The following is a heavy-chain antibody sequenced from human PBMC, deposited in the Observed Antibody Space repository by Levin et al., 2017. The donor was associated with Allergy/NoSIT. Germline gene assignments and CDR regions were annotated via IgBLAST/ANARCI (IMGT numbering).Heavy chain of an antibody. J-gene: IGHJ4*02. D-gene: IGHD3-22*01. CDR3: AKDERVVVMAYYFDY. V-gene: IGHV3-30*18. CDR1: GFTFSSYG. Sequence: HPGESLKISCAASGFTFSSYGMHWVRQAPGKGLEWVAVISYDGSNKYYADSVKGRFTISRDNSKNTLYLQMSSLRAEDTAVYYCAKDERVVVMAYYFDYWGQGTLVTVSS. CDR2: ISYDGSNK.